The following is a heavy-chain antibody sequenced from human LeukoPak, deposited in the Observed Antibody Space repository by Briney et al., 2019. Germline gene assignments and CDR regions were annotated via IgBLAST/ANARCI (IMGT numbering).Heavy chain of an antibody. Sequence: GGSLRLSCAASGFTFDDYGMSWVRQAPGKGLEWVSGINWNGGSTGYADSVKGRFTISRDNAKNSLYLQMNSLRAEDTALYYCARGRYYYGSGSYYFDYWGQGTLVTVSS. J-gene: IGHJ4*02. CDR3: ARGRYYYGSGSYYFDY. D-gene: IGHD3-10*01. CDR2: INWNGGST. V-gene: IGHV3-20*04. CDR1: GFTFDDYG.